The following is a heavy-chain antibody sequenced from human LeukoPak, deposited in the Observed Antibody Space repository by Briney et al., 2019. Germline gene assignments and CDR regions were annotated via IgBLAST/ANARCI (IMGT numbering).Heavy chain of an antibody. CDR3: AREVIGDGDY. J-gene: IGHJ4*02. Sequence: PGGSLRLSCAASGFSFSRYAMHWVRQAPGKGLEYVSSISSNGGSTYYANSVKGRFTISRDNSKNTLYLQMGSLRADDMAVYYCAREVIGDGDYWGQGTLVTVSS. CDR2: ISSNGGST. CDR1: GFSFSRYA. V-gene: IGHV3-64*01. D-gene: IGHD3-10*01.